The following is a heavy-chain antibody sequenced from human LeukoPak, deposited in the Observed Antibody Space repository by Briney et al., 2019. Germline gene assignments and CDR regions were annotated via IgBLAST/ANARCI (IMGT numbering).Heavy chain of an antibody. CDR2: IIPIFGTA. J-gene: IGHJ6*03. CDR1: GLNLSRYA. D-gene: IGHD3-9*01. CDR3: ARANYESLTGYLGNYYYSYMYV. Sequence: SVKFTCQASGLNLSRYAISWVRQAPGQGIAWMGGIIPIFGTANYAQNFQGKVTITADQTRRTAHPELSSLRSEDTAVYYCARANYESLTGYLGNYYYSYMYVWGKGTTVTVSS. V-gene: IGHV1-69*13.